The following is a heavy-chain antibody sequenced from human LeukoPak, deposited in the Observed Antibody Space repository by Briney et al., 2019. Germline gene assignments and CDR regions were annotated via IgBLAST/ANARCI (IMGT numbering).Heavy chain of an antibody. Sequence: SETLSLTCTVSGGSISSYYWSWIRQPPGKGLEWIGYIYYSGSTNYNPSLKSRVTISVDMSKNQFSLKLSSVTAADTAVYYCARGHIYYDSSGLLVDYWGQGTLVTVSS. V-gene: IGHV4-59*12. J-gene: IGHJ4*02. CDR3: ARGHIYYDSSGLLVDY. CDR2: IYYSGST. D-gene: IGHD3-22*01. CDR1: GGSISSYY.